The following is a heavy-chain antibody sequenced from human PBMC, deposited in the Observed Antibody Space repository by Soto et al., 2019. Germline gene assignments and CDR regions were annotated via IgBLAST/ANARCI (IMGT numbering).Heavy chain of an antibody. CDR1: GFSLSTSEVG. CDR3: AHSRVFDWFDP. Sequence: QITLKESGPTLMKPTQTLTLTCTFSGFSLSTSEVGVGWIRQPPGKALEWLALIFWNDDERYTPSLTSRLTITKDISKNQVVLTMTNMDPVDTATYYCAHSRVFDWFDPWGQGTLVTVSS. D-gene: IGHD6-13*01. V-gene: IGHV2-5*01. CDR2: IFWNDDE. J-gene: IGHJ5*02.